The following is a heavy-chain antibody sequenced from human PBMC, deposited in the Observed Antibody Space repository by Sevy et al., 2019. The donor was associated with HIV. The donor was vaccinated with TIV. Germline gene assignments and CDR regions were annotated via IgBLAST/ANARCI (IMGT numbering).Heavy chain of an antibody. CDR3: ARDRGSSWFGNDAFDI. CDR1: GYTFSRNG. J-gene: IGHJ3*02. CDR2: ISGYNGNT. Sequence: ASVKVSCKASGYTFSRNGINWVRQAPGQGLEWMGWISGYNGNTNDAQKLQGRVTMTTDTSTRTVYMELRSLRSDDTAIYYCARDRGSSWFGNDAFDIWGQGTMVTVSS. D-gene: IGHD6-13*01. V-gene: IGHV1-18*01.